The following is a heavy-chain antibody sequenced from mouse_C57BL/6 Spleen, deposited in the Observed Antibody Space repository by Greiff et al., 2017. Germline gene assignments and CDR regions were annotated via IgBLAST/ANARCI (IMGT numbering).Heavy chain of an antibody. D-gene: IGHD1-1*01. CDR3: ARMDYYGSSYDY. V-gene: IGHV1-61*01. J-gene: IGHJ2*01. CDR1: GYTFTSYW. CDR2: IYPSDSET. Sequence: QVQLQQPGAELVRPGSSVKLSCKASGYTFTSYWMDWVKQRPGQGLEWIGNIYPSDSETHYNQKFKDKATLTVDKSSSTAYMQLSSLTSEDSAVYYCARMDYYGSSYDYWGQGTTLTVSS.